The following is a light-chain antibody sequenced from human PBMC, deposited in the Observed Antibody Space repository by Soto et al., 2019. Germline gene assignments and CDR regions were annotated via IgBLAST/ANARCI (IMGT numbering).Light chain of an antibody. CDR3: QQFNTWT. CDR2: KAS. V-gene: IGKV1-5*03. J-gene: IGKJ1*01. CDR1: QGISDW. Sequence: DAQMTQSPSTLSASVGDRVTITCRASQGISDWLAWYQQKPGKAPLLLIYKASRLESGVPSRFSGRGFGTEFTLTISSLQPDDVGNYYCQQFNTWTFGQGTNVEIK.